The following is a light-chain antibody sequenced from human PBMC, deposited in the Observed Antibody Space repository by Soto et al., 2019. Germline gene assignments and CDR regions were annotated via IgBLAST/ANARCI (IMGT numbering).Light chain of an antibody. J-gene: IGKJ4*01. CDR3: QKYDNLPLP. CDR2: DAS. CDR1: QDIKNY. V-gene: IGKV1-33*01. Sequence: DIQMTQSPSSLSASVGDRVTITCQASQDIKNYLNWYQQKSGKAPKLLIYDASDLETGVPSRFSGSGSGTDFTFTINSLEPEDIATYYCQKYDNLPLPFGGGTKVDIK.